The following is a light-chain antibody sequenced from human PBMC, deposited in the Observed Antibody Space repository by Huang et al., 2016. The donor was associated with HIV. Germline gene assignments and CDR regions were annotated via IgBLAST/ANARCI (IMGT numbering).Light chain of an antibody. J-gene: IGKJ2*03. CDR2: GAS. V-gene: IGKV3-15*01. CDR1: QSISSN. CDR3: QKYNNWPRS. Sequence: EIVMTQSPATLSVSPGERVTLSCRASQSISSNLAWYQQKPGQAPRLLSYGASTRVTGIPARFSGSGSGTEFTLTISSLQSEDFAVYYCQKYNNWPRSFGPGTKLEIK.